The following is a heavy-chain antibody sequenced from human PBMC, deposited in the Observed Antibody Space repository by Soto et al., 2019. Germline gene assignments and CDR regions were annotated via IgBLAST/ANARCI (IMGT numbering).Heavy chain of an antibody. J-gene: IGHJ4*02. CDR1: GYTFTSYD. V-gene: IGHV1-8*01. Sequence: ASVKVSCKASGYTFTSYDINWVRQATGQGLEWMGWMNPNSGNTGYAQKLQGRVTMTRNTSISTAYMELSSLRSEDTAVYYCARCLVVVRGVLFYWGQGTLVTVSS. D-gene: IGHD3-10*01. CDR2: MNPNSGNT. CDR3: ARCLVVVRGVLFY.